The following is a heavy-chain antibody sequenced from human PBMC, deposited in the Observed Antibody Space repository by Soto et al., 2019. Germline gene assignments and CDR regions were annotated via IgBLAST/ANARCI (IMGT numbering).Heavy chain of an antibody. J-gene: IGHJ6*02. Sequence: ASVKVSCKASGYSFTSYYLHWVRQAPGQGLEWMGIINPNSTSASYAQKFQGRVTMTRDTSTSTVYMELSTLRSEDTAVYYCARDRDFWTGYEYYYYAMDVWGQGTTVIVSS. V-gene: IGHV1-46*01. CDR1: GYSFTSYY. CDR3: ARDRDFWTGYEYYYYAMDV. CDR2: INPNSTSA. D-gene: IGHD3-3*01.